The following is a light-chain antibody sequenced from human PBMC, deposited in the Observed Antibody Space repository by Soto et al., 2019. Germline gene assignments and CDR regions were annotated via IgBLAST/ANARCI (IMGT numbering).Light chain of an antibody. CDR1: RSVKTN. J-gene: IGKJ5*01. CDR2: GAS. V-gene: IGKV3-15*01. Sequence: EVVMTQSPATLSVSPGERATLSCRASRSVKTNLAWYQQNPGQAPRLLIYGASTRATNVSARFSGSGSGTDFTLTISSLEPEDFAVYYCQQRNNWPPSITFGPGTRLEIK. CDR3: QQRNNWPPSIT.